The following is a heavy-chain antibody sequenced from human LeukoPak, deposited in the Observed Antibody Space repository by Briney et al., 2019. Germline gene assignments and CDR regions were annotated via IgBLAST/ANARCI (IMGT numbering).Heavy chain of an antibody. CDR2: ISSNGGST. V-gene: IGHV3-64*01. CDR3: ARGDSSGLDY. CDR1: GFTFSSYA. J-gene: IGHJ4*02. D-gene: IGHD6-19*01. Sequence: GGSLRLSCAASGFTFSSYAMHWVRQAPGKGLEYVSAISSNGGSTYYANSVKGRFTISRDNSKNTLYLQMGSLRAEDMAVYYCARGDSSGLDYWGQGTLVTVSS.